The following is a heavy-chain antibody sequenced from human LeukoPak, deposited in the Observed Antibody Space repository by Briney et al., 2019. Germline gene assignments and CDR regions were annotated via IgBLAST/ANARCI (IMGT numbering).Heavy chain of an antibody. D-gene: IGHD6-19*01. CDR1: GFTFSSFA. V-gene: IGHV3-23*01. CDR2: ISGTGGST. J-gene: IGHJ6*02. CDR3: ARRVAVADYYYGMDV. Sequence: GGSLRLSCAASGFTFSSFAMSWVRQAPGEGLEWVSGISGTGGSTFYPDSVKGRFTISRDNSKNTLYLQMNSLRAEDTAVYYCARRVAVADYYYGMDVWGQGTTVTVSS.